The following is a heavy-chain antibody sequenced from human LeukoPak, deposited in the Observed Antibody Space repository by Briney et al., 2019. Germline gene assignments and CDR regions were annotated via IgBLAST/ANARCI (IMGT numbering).Heavy chain of an antibody. CDR1: GFTVSSNY. CDR3: ARARIVGATRAFDI. CDR2: IYSGGST. Sequence: PGGSLRLSCSASGFTVSSNYMSWVRQAPGKGLEWVSVIYSGGSTYYADSVKGRFTISRDNSKNTLYLQMNSLRAEDTAVYYCARARIVGATRAFDIWGQGTMVTVSS. D-gene: IGHD1-26*01. V-gene: IGHV3-53*01. J-gene: IGHJ3*02.